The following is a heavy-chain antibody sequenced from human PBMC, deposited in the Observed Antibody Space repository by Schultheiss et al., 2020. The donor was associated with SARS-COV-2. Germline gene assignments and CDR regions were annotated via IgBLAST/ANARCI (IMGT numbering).Heavy chain of an antibody. V-gene: IGHV4-34*01. Sequence: ESLKISCAVYGGSFSGYYWSWIRQPPGKGLEWIGEINHSGSTNYNPSLKSRVTISVDTSKNQFSLKLSSVTAADTAVYYCATSRRSRASDYWGQGTQVTVSS. J-gene: IGHJ4*02. CDR3: ATSRRSRASDY. CDR1: GGSFSGYY. CDR2: INHSGST.